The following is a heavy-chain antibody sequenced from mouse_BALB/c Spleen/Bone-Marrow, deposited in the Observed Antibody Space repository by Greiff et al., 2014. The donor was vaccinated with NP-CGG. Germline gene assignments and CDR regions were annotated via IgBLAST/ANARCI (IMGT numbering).Heavy chain of an antibody. Sequence: QVQLQQSGPGLVAPSQSLSITCTVSGFSLTNYGVHWVRQPPGKGLEWLGVIWADGSTNYNSALMSRLSIGKDNSESQVFFKMNSLQTDDTAMYYCARITTATGAMDYWGQGTSVTVSS. CDR3: ARITTATGAMDY. CDR2: IWADGST. J-gene: IGHJ4*01. D-gene: IGHD1-2*01. V-gene: IGHV2-9*02. CDR1: GFSLTNYG.